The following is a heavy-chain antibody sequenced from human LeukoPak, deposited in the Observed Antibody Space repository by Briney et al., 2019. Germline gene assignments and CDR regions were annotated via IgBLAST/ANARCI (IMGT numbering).Heavy chain of an antibody. CDR3: AREGKYYYDSSADY. J-gene: IGHJ4*02. CDR2: ISSSVSTI. D-gene: IGHD3-22*01. CDR1: GFTFSSYE. Sequence: GGSLRLSCAASGFTFSSYEMNWFRQAPGKGRGWVSYISSSVSTIYYADSVKGRFTISRDNAKNSLYLQMNSLRAEDTAVYYCAREGKYYYDSSADYWGQGTLVTVSS. V-gene: IGHV3-48*03.